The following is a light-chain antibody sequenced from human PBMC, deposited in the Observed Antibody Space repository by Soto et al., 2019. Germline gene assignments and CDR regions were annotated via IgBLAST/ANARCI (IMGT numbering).Light chain of an antibody. CDR2: GAS. V-gene: IGKV3-20*01. CDR1: QSVSSN. CDR3: QQYGSAPPIT. Sequence: EIVMSQSPATVSVSPGERDTLSCRASQSVSSNLAWYQQKPGQAPRLLIYGASTRATGIPDRFSGSGSGTGFTLTISRLEPEDFAVYYCQQYGSAPPITFGQGTRLEIK. J-gene: IGKJ5*01.